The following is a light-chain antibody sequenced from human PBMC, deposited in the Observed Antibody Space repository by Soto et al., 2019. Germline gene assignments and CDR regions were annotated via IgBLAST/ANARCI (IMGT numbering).Light chain of an antibody. CDR1: QSISSH. CDR2: GTS. V-gene: IGKV1-39*01. CDR3: QQSYNSPRT. J-gene: IGKJ1*01. Sequence: DIQMTQSPSSLSASVGDRVTITCRTSQSISSHYLNWYQHKPGKAPNLLIYGTSNLQNGVPSRFSGSGSGTDFTLTIRSLQPEDFATYYCQQSYNSPRTFGQGTKVDIK.